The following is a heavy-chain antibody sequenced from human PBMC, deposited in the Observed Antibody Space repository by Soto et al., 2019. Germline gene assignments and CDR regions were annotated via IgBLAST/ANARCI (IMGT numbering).Heavy chain of an antibody. CDR2: IHYNGNT. D-gene: IGHD5-12*01. V-gene: IGHV4-59*01. Sequence: SETLSLTCTVSGCSISAYSWSWVRQPPGNGLEWIGNIHYNGNTKYNPSLKSRVTMSVDTSKNQFSLKLISVTAADTAKYFCAREGNLGRWLQPLDFWGQGTLVTVS. J-gene: IGHJ4*02. CDR3: AREGNLGRWLQPLDF. CDR1: GCSISAYS.